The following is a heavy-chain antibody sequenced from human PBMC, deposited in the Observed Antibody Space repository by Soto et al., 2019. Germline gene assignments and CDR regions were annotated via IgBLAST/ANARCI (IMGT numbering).Heavy chain of an antibody. CDR2: VSSGGGT. Sequence: EVELLESGGGLVQPEGSLRLSCAASGFTFSTYAMGWVRQAPGKRLEWVSVVSSGGGTHYADSVKGRFTVSRDNSKNTLSLQMNSLTADDTAVYYCAKRRGAGGDFDYWGQGALVTVSS. D-gene: IGHD2-15*01. J-gene: IGHJ4*02. CDR1: GFTFSTYA. V-gene: IGHV3-23*01. CDR3: AKRRGAGGDFDY.